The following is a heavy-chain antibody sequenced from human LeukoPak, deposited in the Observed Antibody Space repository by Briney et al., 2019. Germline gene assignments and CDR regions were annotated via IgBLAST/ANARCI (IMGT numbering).Heavy chain of an antibody. Sequence: GRSLRHSCAASGFTFSSYAMHWVRQAPGKGLEWVAVISYVGSNKYYADSVKGRFTISRDNSKNTLYLQMNSLRAEDTAVYYCAREVSSSSSSYYYYGMDVWGQGTTVTVSS. CDR1: GFTFSSYA. CDR3: AREVSSSSSSYYYYGMDV. D-gene: IGHD6-6*01. J-gene: IGHJ6*02. V-gene: IGHV3-30-3*01. CDR2: ISYVGSNK.